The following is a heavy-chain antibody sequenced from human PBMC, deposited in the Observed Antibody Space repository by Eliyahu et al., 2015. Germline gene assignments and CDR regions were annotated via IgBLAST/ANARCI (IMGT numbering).Heavy chain of an antibody. CDR3: AAEQGRAAAGAYWYFDL. CDR1: GFXFTSSA. CDR2: IVVGSGNT. Sequence: QMQLVQSGPEVKKPGTSVKVSCKASGFXFTSSAVQWVRQARGQRLEWIGWIVVGSGNTNYAQKFQERVTITRDVSTSTAYMELSSLRSEDTAVYYCAAEQGRAAAGAYWYFDLWGRGTLVTVSS. D-gene: IGHD6-13*01. J-gene: IGHJ2*01. V-gene: IGHV1-58*01.